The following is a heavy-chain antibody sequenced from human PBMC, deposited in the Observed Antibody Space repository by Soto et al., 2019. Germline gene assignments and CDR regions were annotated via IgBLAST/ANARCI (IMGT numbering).Heavy chain of an antibody. CDR1: GYAFTSYF. V-gene: IGHV1-46*01. CDR3: ATTISLVRRVITGPIDY. CDR2: INPSDRST. D-gene: IGHD3-10*01. Sequence: QVQLVQSGAEVKKPGASVKVSCKASGYAFTSYFMHWVRQAPGQGLEWMGIINPSDRSTSYAPKSQGRVTMTRDKYTSIVYMEMRSLRSEDTAVYYCATTISLVRRVITGPIDYWGQGSLVTVSS. J-gene: IGHJ4*02.